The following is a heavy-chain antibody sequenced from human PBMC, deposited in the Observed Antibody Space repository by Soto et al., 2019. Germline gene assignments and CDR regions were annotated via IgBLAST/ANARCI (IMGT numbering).Heavy chain of an antibody. CDR1: GYTFTGYY. D-gene: IGHD6-6*01. Sequence: ASVKVSCKASGYTFTGYYMHWVRQAPGQGLEWMGWIDPNSGGTNSAQKFQGRVTMTRDTSISTAYMELSRLRSDDTAVYYCARDSSIAARRVYYYYGMDVWGQGTTVTVS. CDR3: ARDSSIAARRVYYYYGMDV. CDR2: IDPNSGGT. J-gene: IGHJ6*02. V-gene: IGHV1-2*02.